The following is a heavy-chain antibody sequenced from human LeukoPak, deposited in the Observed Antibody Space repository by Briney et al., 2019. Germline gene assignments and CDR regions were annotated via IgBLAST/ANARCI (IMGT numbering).Heavy chain of an antibody. CDR3: AADPSVAGRGRDWFDP. D-gene: IGHD6-19*01. CDR2: XVVGSGNT. J-gene: IGHJ5*02. CDR1: GFTFTSSA. V-gene: IGHV1-58*01. Sequence: SVTVSCKASGFTFTSSAVQWVRQARGQRLEWXXXXVVGSGNTNYAQXFQXXVTITGDMSTSTAYMELSSLRSEDTAVYYCAADPSVAGRGRDWFDPWGQGTLVTVSS.